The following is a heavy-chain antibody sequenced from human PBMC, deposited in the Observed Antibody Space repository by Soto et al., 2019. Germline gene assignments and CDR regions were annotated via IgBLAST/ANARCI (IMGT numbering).Heavy chain of an antibody. CDR3: ASLRGVDV. CDR2: IIPLFGTT. J-gene: IGHJ6*02. Sequence: QVQVVQSGAEVKETGSSVKVSCKASGDTFNRDVVSWVRQAPGQGLEWMGGIIPLFGTTNYAQKLQGRVTITADESTNTVYMELRNLRVDDTAVYYSASLRGVDVWGQGTAVTVSS. V-gene: IGHV1-69*01. CDR1: GDTFNRDV.